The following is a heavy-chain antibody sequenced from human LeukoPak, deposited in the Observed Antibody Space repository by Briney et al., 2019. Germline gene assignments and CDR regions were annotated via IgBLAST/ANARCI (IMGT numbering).Heavy chain of an antibody. CDR3: ARDHGSSSNFDY. V-gene: IGHV3-23*01. J-gene: IGHJ4*02. D-gene: IGHD6-6*01. Sequence: PGGSLRLSCAASGFTFSSYAMSWVRQAPGKGLEWVSTISDSGGSTYYADSVKGRFTISRDNAKNSLYLQMNSLRAEDTAVYYCARDHGSSSNFDYWGQGTLVTVSS. CDR2: ISDSGGST. CDR1: GFTFSSYA.